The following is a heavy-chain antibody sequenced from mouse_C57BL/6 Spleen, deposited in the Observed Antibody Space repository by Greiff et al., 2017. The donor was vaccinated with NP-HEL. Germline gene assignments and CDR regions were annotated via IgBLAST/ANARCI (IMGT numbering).Heavy chain of an antibody. CDR2: IRNKANGYTT. CDR1: GFTFTDYY. CDR3: SRFVMYWYFDF. J-gene: IGHJ1*03. V-gene: IGHV7-3*01. Sequence: EVKLVESGGGLVQPGGSLSLSCAASGFTFTDYYMSWVRQPPGKALEWLGFIRNKANGYTTEYSASVKGRFTISRDNTKSILYLQMNSLRAEDSAAFYCSRFVMYWYFDFWGTGTTVTVSS.